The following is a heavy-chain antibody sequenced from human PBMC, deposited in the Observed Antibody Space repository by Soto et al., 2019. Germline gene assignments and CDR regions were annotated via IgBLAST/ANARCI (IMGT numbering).Heavy chain of an antibody. V-gene: IGHV3-53*01. CDR1: GFTVSISY. D-gene: IGHD6-19*01. CDR2: IYRDGST. CDR3: ARGKGIGWYESSDY. J-gene: IGHJ4*02. Sequence: EVQLVESGGGLIQPGESLRLSCAASGFTVSISYMSWVRQAPGKGLEWVSTIYRDGSTYYADSVEGRFTISRDNSKNTLYLQTNSLRAEETATYYCARGKGIGWYESSDYWGQGTLVTVSS.